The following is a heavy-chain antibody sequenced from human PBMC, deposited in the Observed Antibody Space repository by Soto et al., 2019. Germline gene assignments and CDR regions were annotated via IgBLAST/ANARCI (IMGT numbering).Heavy chain of an antibody. CDR3: ARQGIAAAGLPPYYYGMDV. J-gene: IGHJ6*02. V-gene: IGHV5-51*01. CDR2: IYPGDSDT. Sequence: GESLKISCKGSGYSFTRYWIGWVRQMPGKGLEWMGIIYPGDSDTRYSPSFQGQVTISADKSISTAYLQWSSLKASDAAMYYCARQGIAAAGLPPYYYGMDVWGQGTTVTVSS. CDR1: GYSFTRYW. D-gene: IGHD6-13*01.